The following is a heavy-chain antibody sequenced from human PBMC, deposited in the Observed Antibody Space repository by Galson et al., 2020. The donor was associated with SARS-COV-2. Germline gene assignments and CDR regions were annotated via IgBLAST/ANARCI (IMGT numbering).Heavy chain of an antibody. CDR3: ATASGGDYTSGW. J-gene: IGHJ4*02. Sequence: GGSMRLSCAASGFTFINYNMNWVSQAPGKGLEWVSSISSSSNYIYYADSVKGRFTISRDNAKNSLYLQMNSLRADDTAVYYCATASGGDYTSGWWGEGALVSVCS. CDR2: ISSSSNYI. V-gene: IGHV3-21*01. CDR1: GFTFINYN. D-gene: IGHD4-17*01.